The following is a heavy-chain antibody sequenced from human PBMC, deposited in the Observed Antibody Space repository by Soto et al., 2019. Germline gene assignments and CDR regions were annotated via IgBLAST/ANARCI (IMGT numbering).Heavy chain of an antibody. D-gene: IGHD1-26*01. J-gene: IGHJ4*02. CDR3: AKDISGTYYDFDY. CDR2: ISGSGGDT. Sequence: GGSLRLSCAGSGFTFSSYAMSWVRQAPGKGLEWVSVISGSGGDTYYAASVKGRFTIARDNSKNTLYLQMSSLRADDTAVYYCAKDISGTYYDFDYWGQGXLVTVYS. V-gene: IGHV3-23*01. CDR1: GFTFSSYA.